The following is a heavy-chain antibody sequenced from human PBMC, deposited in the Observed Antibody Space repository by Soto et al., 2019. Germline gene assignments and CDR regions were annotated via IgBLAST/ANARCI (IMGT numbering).Heavy chain of an antibody. CDR3: ASVLYDLFDH. V-gene: IGHV1-3*01. J-gene: IGHJ4*02. CDR2: INGGNGDT. D-gene: IGHD3-16*01. Sequence: QVQLVQSGAEVKKPGASVKISCKASGYPFSSYVMHWLRQASGQRPEWMGWINGGNGDTVYSQKFQVRVTFTRDTSASTAYMELSSLRSEDTAVYYCASVLYDLFDHWGQGTLVTVSS. CDR1: GYPFSSYV.